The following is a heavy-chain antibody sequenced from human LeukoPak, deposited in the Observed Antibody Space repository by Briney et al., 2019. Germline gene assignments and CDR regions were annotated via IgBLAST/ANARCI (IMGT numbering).Heavy chain of an antibody. D-gene: IGHD3-22*01. CDR2: IYYSGST. CDR3: ARGGYYDNISWYFDL. CDR1: GGSISNYY. Sequence: SETLSLTCTVSGGSISNYYWSWIRQPPGKGLEWIGYIYYSGSTNYNPSLKSRVTISVDTSKNQFSLKLSSVTAADTAVYYCARGGYYDNISWYFDLWGRGTLVTVSS. V-gene: IGHV4-59*01. J-gene: IGHJ2*01.